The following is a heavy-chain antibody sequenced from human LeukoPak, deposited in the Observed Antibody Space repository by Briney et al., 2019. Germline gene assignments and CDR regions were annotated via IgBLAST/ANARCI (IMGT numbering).Heavy chain of an antibody. Sequence: GRSLRLSCAASGFTFSSYAMHWVRQAPGKGLEWVAVISYDGSNKYYADSVKGRFTISRDNSKNTLYLQMNSLRAEDTAVYYCAKCGAASRTTCQESAFDMWGQGTMVTVSS. CDR2: ISYDGSNK. CDR3: AKCGAASRTTCQESAFDM. J-gene: IGHJ3*02. CDR1: GFTFSSYA. V-gene: IGHV3-30-3*01. D-gene: IGHD1-14*01.